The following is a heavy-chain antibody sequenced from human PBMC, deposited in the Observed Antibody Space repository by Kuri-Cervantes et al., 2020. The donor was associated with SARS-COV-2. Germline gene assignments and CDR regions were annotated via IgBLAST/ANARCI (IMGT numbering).Heavy chain of an antibody. D-gene: IGHD3-22*01. Sequence: SQTLSLTCAVSGVSVSHGSYSWSWIRQPAGKGLEWIGHLDTSGTTNYNPSLKSRVTISVDTSKNQFSLKLSSVTAADTAVYYCARVTRGTMIVNYWGQGTLVTVSS. CDR1: GVSVSHGSYS. V-gene: IGHV4-61*09. CDR3: ARVTRGTMIVNY. J-gene: IGHJ4*02. CDR2: LDTSGTT.